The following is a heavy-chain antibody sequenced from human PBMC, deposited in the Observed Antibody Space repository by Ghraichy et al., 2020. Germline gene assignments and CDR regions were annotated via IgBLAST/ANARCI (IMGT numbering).Heavy chain of an antibody. D-gene: IGHD1-1*01. J-gene: IGHJ6*02. V-gene: IGHV3-23*01. CDR2: ISGAGGRGTTT. CDR1: GFTFSNYG. CDR3: AKDGTTTGIYWVGYQYGMDV. Sequence: GESLNISCAASGFTFSNYGMSWVRQAPGKGLEWVSTISGAGGRGTTTYHADSVKGRFTISRDNSKSTLYLQMNSLRAEDTAVYYCAKDGTTTGIYWVGYQYGMDVWGQGTTVTVSS.